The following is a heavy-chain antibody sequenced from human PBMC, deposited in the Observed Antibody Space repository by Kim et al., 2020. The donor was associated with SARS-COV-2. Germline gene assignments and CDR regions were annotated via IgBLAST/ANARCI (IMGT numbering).Heavy chain of an antibody. D-gene: IGHD3-10*01. Sequence: FTISRDNSKNTLYLQMNSLRAEDTAVYYCARDLRYGSGRQYYYYYGMDVWGQGTTVTVSS. V-gene: IGHV3-66*01. CDR3: ARDLRYGSGRQYYYYYGMDV. J-gene: IGHJ6*02.